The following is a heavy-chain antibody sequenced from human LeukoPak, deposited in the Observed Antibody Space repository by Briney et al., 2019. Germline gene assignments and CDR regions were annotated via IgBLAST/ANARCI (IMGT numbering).Heavy chain of an antibody. CDR2: IYSSGST. CDR1: GGPMSRHY. CDR3: TRDRYSQGPPCYFES. J-gene: IGHJ4*02. Sequence: PSETLSLTCTVSGGPMSRHYWSWIRQPAGKGLEWIGRIYSSGSTFYNNSLKSRVTMSVDTSKNQFSLKLVSVTAADTAVYYCTRDRYSQGPPCYFESWGQGTLVTVSS. V-gene: IGHV4-4*07. D-gene: IGHD5-18*01.